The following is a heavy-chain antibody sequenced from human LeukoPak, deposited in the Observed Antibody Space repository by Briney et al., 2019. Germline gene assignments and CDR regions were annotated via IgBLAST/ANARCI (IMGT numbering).Heavy chain of an antibody. CDR1: GFTFSNYW. J-gene: IGHJ6*04. CDR3: AELGITMIGGV. Sequence: WGSLRLSCAASGFTFSNYWMSWVRQAPGKGLEWVANIKQDGSEKKYVDSVKGRFTISRDNAKNSLYLQMNSLRAEDTAVYYCAELGITMIGGVWGKGTTVTISS. V-gene: IGHV3-7*01. D-gene: IGHD3-10*02. CDR2: IKQDGSEK.